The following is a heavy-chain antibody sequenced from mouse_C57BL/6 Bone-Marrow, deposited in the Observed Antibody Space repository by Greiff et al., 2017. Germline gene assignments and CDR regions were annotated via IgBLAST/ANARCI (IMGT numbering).Heavy chain of an antibody. CDR2: ISNGGGST. J-gene: IGHJ4*01. V-gene: IGHV5-12*01. CDR3: ARHSDY. Sequence: EVKLVESGGGLVQPGGSLKLSCAASGFTISDYYMYWVRQTPEKRLEWVAYISNGGGSTYYPDTVKGRFTISRDNAKNTLYRQMSRLKSEDTAMYYCARHSDYWGQGTSVTVSS. CDR1: GFTISDYY.